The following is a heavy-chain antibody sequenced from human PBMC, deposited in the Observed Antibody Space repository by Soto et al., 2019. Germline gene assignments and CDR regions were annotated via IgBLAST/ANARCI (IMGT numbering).Heavy chain of an antibody. V-gene: IGHV4-4*02. Sequence: QVQLQESGPGLVKPSETLSLTCVVSGGSINSSYWWNWVRQPPGKGLEWIGEISHGGSTNFSPSLKSRATISVDKSKNHLSLKLESVTAADTAVYYCAREVSGIQAFDYWGQGTLVTVSS. D-gene: IGHD1-20*01. CDR2: ISHGGST. CDR1: GGSINSSYW. J-gene: IGHJ4*02. CDR3: AREVSGIQAFDY.